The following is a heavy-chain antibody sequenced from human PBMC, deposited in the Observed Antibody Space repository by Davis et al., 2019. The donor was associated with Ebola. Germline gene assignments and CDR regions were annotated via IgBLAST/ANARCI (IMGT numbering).Heavy chain of an antibody. CDR2: INPSGGST. CDR1: GYTFTSYY. CDR3: ARGGPNDSSGPLTHYGMDV. D-gene: IGHD3-22*01. V-gene: IGHV1-46*01. J-gene: IGHJ6*02. Sequence: ASVKVSCKASGYTFTSYYMHWVRQAPGQGLEWMGIINPSGGSTSYAQKFQGRVTMTRDTSTSTVYMELSSLRSEDTAVYYCARGGPNDSSGPLTHYGMDVWGQGTTVTVSS.